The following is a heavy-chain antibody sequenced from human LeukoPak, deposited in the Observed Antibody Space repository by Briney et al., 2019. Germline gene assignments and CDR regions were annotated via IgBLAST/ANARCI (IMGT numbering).Heavy chain of an antibody. J-gene: IGHJ4*02. CDR3: AREGADFWSGYYTPWYFDY. CDR2: IYTSGGT. V-gene: IGHV4-61*02. D-gene: IGHD3-3*01. CDR1: GGSISSGSYY. Sequence: SETLSLTCTVTGGSISSGSYYWSWIRQPAGKGLEWIGRIYTSGGTNYNPSLKSRVTISVDTSKNQFSLKLSSVTAADTAVYYCAREGADFWSGYYTPWYFDYWGQGTRVTVSS.